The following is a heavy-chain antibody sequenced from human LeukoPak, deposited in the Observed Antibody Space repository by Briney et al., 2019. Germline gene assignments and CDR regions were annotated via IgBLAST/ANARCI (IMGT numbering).Heavy chain of an antibody. CDR3: AKSRGYSYGYVPADAFDI. CDR1: GFTFDDYA. J-gene: IGHJ3*02. D-gene: IGHD5-18*01. CDR2: ISWNSGSI. V-gene: IGHV3-9*01. Sequence: GGSLRLSCAASGFTFDDYAMHWVRHAPGKGLEWVSGISWNSGSIGYADSVKGRFTISRDNAKSSLYLQMNSLRAEDTALYYCAKSRGYSYGYVPADAFDIWGQGTMVTVSS.